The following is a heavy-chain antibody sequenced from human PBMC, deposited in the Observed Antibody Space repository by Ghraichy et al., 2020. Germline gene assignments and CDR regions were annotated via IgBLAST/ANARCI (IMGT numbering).Heavy chain of an antibody. D-gene: IGHD6-13*01. J-gene: IGHJ4*02. CDR1: GGSFSGYY. CDR3: ARGPPLQPRRYSSSQKGVGNDY. CDR2: INHSGST. Sequence: SQTRSLTCAVYGGSFSGYYWSWIRQPPGKGLEWIGEINHSGSTNYNPSLKSRVTISVDTSKNQFSLKLSSVTAADTAVYYCARGPPLQPRRYSSSQKGVGNDYWGQGTLVTVSS. V-gene: IGHV4-34*01.